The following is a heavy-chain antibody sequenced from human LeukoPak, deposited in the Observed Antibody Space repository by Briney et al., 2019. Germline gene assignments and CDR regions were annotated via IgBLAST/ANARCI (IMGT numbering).Heavy chain of an antibody. Sequence: PGGSLRLSCAASGLTLSSYWMHWARQAPGKGLVWVSSIRSDGTTTHYADSVKGRFTISRDNARDTVSLQMNSLRAEDTAVYYCATQLAEGHWGQGTLVTVSS. CDR1: GLTLSSYW. J-gene: IGHJ4*02. V-gene: IGHV3-74*01. D-gene: IGHD1-1*01. CDR3: ATQLAEGH. CDR2: IRSDGTTT.